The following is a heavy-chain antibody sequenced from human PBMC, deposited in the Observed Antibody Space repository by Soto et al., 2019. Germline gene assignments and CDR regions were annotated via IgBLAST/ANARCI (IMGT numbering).Heavy chain of an antibody. V-gene: IGHV1-18*04. D-gene: IGHD2-21*02. J-gene: IGHJ2*01. CDR3: ARAYCGGDCYRGYFDL. CDR2: ISAYNGNT. CDR1: GYTFTSYG. Sequence: ASVKVSGKASGYTFTSYGISWVRQAPGQGLEWMGWISAYNGNTNYAQKLQGRVTMTTDTSTSTAYMELRSLRSDDTAVYYCARAYCGGDCYRGYFDLWGRGTLVTVSS.